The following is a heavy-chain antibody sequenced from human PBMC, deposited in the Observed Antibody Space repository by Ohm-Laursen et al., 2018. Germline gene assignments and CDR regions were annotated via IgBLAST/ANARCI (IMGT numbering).Heavy chain of an antibody. CDR3: AKLTSGEDVY. V-gene: IGHV3-23*01. J-gene: IGHJ4*02. CDR1: GFIFKNYA. D-gene: IGHD2-15*01. CDR2: ISASGGST. Sequence: SLRLSCAASGFIFKNYAINWIRQAPGKGLEWVSGISASGGSTYYADSVKGRLTISRDNSKNMLYLQMNSLTAEDTAVYYCAKLTSGEDVYWGQGSLVTVSS.